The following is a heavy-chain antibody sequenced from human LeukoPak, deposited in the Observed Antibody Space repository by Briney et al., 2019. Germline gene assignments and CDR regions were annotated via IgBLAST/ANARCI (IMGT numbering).Heavy chain of an antibody. CDR1: GFTFTNYW. D-gene: IGHD6-13*01. V-gene: IGHV3-74*01. J-gene: IGHJ4*02. CDR3: AFHSNNWYPFNY. Sequence: GGSLRLSCAASGFTFTNYWMHWVRQSPGKGLEWLSRINSDGTTTTYADSVKGRFTISRDNAKNTLYLQVNSLRVDDTAVYFCAFHSNNWYPFNYWGQGTLVTVSA. CDR2: INSDGTTT.